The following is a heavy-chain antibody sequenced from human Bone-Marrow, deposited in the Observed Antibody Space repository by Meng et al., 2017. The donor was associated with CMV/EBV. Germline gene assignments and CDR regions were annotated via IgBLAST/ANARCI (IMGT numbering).Heavy chain of an antibody. J-gene: IGHJ6*02. Sequence: GESLKISCGASGFTFEDYAMHWVRQAPGKGLEWVSLISWDGGSTYYADAVKGRFTISRDNSKNSLYLQMNSLRAEDTALYYCAKAKIPGTRRLGVYGRDVWGQGNTVNV. D-gene: IGHD1-14*01. V-gene: IGHV3-43D*03. CDR1: GFTFEDYA. CDR2: ISWDGGST. CDR3: AKAKIPGTRRLGVYGRDV.